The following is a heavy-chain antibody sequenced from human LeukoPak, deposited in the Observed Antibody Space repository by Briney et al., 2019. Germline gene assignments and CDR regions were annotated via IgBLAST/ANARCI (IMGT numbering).Heavy chain of an antibody. CDR2: INHSGST. CDR1: GVSISSGGYY. Sequence: PSETLSLTCTVSGVSISSGGYYWSWIRQPPGKGLEWIGEINHSGSTNYNPSLKSRVTISVDTSKNQFSLKLSSVTAADTAVYYCARGRIFMVRGVIKNYFDYWGQGTLVTVSS. D-gene: IGHD3-10*01. J-gene: IGHJ4*02. V-gene: IGHV4-39*07. CDR3: ARGRIFMVRGVIKNYFDY.